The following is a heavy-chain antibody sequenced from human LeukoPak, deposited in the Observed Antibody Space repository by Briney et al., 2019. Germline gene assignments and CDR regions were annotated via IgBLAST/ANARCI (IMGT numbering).Heavy chain of an antibody. CDR3: ARVTTVDTAMVGHDY. D-gene: IGHD5-18*01. J-gene: IGHJ4*02. V-gene: IGHV3-48*03. Sequence: GGSLRLSCAASGFTFSSYEMNWVRQAPGKGLEWVSYISSSGSTIYYADSVKGRFTISRDNAKNSLYLQMNSLRAEDTAVYYCARVTTVDTAMVGHDYWGQGTLVTVSS. CDR2: ISSSGSTI. CDR1: GFTFSSYE.